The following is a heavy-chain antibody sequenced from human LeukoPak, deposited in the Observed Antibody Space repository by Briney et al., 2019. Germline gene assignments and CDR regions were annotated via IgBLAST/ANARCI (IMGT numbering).Heavy chain of an antibody. CDR3: ARDSARDY. V-gene: IGHV3-21*01. Sequence: PGGSLRLSCAASGFTFNSYVMNWVRQAPGKGLEWVSSISSSSTYIYYADSPKGRFTISRDNAKNSLYLQMNSLRAEDTAVYYCARDSARDYWGQGTLVTVSS. J-gene: IGHJ4*02. D-gene: IGHD1-26*01. CDR1: GFTFNSYV. CDR2: ISSSSTYI.